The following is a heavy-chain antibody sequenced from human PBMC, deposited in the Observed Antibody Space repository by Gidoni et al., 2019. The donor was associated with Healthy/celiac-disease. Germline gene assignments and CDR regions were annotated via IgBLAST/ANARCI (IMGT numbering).Heavy chain of an antibody. CDR2: ISGSGGSP. Sequence: DVQLLASGGGLVQPGWSLRLSCAASGFTFSSYSMDWVPQDPGKGLEWVSAISGSGGSPYYADSVKGRFTISRDNTKNTLYLQMNSLRAENTAVYYCAKSPSYEILTGYYWYFDYWGQGTLVTVSS. J-gene: IGHJ4*02. CDR1: GFTFSSYS. D-gene: IGHD3-9*01. CDR3: AKSPSYEILTGYYWYFDY. V-gene: IGHV3-23*01.